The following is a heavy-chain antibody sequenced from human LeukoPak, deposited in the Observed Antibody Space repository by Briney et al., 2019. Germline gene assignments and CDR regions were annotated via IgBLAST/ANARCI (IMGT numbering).Heavy chain of an antibody. D-gene: IGHD4-17*01. CDR2: ISWNSGSI. J-gene: IGHJ4*02. CDR1: GFTFDDYA. V-gene: IGHV3-9*01. Sequence: GGSVRLSCAASGFTFDDYAMHWVRQAPGKGLEWVSGISWNSGSIGYADSVKGRFTISRDNAKNSLYLQMNSLRAEDTALYYRAKDIAGDDYGDSQFDYWGQGTLVTVSS. CDR3: AKDIAGDDYGDSQFDY.